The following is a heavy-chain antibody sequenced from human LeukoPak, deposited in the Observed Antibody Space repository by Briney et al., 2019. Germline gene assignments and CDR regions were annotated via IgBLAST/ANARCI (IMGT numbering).Heavy chain of an antibody. CDR2: IIPIFGTA. D-gene: IGHD6-19*01. CDR3: ARARLEWLYYFDY. J-gene: IGHJ4*02. Sequence: ASVKVSCKASGGTFSGYAISWVRQAPGQGLEWMGRIIPIFGTANYAQKFQGRVTITTDESTSTAYMELSSLRSEDTAVYYCARARLEWLYYFDYWGQGTLVTVSS. CDR1: GGTFSGYA. V-gene: IGHV1-69*05.